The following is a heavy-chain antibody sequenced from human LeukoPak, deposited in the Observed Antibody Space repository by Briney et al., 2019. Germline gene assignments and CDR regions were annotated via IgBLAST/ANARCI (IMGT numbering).Heavy chain of an antibody. CDR3: AKLSRGSAVVNDAFDI. J-gene: IGHJ3*02. CDR2: ISGSDTT. D-gene: IGHD2-21*01. Sequence: PGGSLRLSCAASGFTFSSYAMSWVRQAPGEGLEWLSGISGSDTTYYADSVRGRFTISRDYSKNTLFLQINSLRAEDTAVYYCAKLSRGSAVVNDAFDIWGHGTMVTVSS. V-gene: IGHV3-23*01. CDR1: GFTFSSYA.